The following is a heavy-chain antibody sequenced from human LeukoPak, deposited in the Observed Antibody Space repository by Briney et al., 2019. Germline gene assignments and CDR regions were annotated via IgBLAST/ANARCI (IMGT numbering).Heavy chain of an antibody. CDR2: TYYSGGT. Sequence: SETLSLTCSVSGGSINSGGYYWSWIRHHPGKGLEWIGYTYYSGGTYYNPSLKNRVTISVDTSENQFSLKLSSVTAADTAVYDCARELIVPDGGGYYYYYMDVWGKGTTVTVSS. J-gene: IGHJ6*03. CDR1: GGSINSGGYY. CDR3: ARELIVPDGGGYYYYYMDV. D-gene: IGHD2-2*01. V-gene: IGHV4-31*03.